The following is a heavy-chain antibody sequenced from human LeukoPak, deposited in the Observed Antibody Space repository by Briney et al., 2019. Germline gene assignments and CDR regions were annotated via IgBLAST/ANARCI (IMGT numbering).Heavy chain of an antibody. J-gene: IGHJ4*02. CDR2: INHSGST. Sequence: SETLSLTCAVYGGSFSGYYWSWIRQPPGKGLEWIGEINHSGSTNYNPSLKSRVTISVDTSKNQFSLKLSSVTAADTAVYYCARVPKYYYDSSGYYPRDYWGQRTLVTVSS. CDR1: GGSFSGYY. V-gene: IGHV4-34*01. CDR3: ARVPKYYYDSSGYYPRDY. D-gene: IGHD3-22*01.